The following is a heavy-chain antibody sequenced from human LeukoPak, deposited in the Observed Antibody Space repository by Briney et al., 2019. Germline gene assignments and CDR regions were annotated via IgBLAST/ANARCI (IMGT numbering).Heavy chain of an antibody. V-gene: IGHV3-48*01. J-gene: IGHJ6*02. CDR2: ISSSSRTI. Sequence: GGSLRLSCAASGFTFSTYDMNWVRQAPGKGLEWVLYISSSSRTISYADSVKGRFTISRDNAKNSLYLQMNSLRAEDTAVYYCARLRYYAMDVWGQGTTVTASS. CDR1: GFTFSTYD. CDR3: ARLRYYAMDV.